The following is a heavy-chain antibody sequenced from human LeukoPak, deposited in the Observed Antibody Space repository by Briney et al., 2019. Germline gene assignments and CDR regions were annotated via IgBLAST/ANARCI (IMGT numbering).Heavy chain of an antibody. D-gene: IGHD1-26*01. CDR1: GYSFTSYW. Sequence: GESLKISCKGSGYSFTSYWVGWVRQMPGKGLEWMGIIYPGDSGTRYSPSFQGQVTISADKSISTAYLQWSSLKASDTAMYYCARHPGAGSYGYYYGMDVWGQGTTVTVSS. CDR2: IYPGDSGT. CDR3: ARHPGAGSYGYYYGMDV. V-gene: IGHV5-51*01. J-gene: IGHJ6*02.